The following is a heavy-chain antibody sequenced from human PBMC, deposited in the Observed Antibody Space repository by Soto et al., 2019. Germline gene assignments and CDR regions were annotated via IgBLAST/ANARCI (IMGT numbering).Heavy chain of an antibody. CDR3: ARKDIAAAGTSSGV. Sequence: GGSLRLSCAASGFTFSSYSMTWVRQAPGKGLEWVSYISSSSSTIYYADSVKGRFTISRDNAKNSLYLQMNSLRDEDTAVYYCARKDIAAAGTSSGVWGQGTTVTVSS. CDR1: GFTFSSYS. CDR2: ISSSSSTI. V-gene: IGHV3-48*02. J-gene: IGHJ6*02. D-gene: IGHD6-13*01.